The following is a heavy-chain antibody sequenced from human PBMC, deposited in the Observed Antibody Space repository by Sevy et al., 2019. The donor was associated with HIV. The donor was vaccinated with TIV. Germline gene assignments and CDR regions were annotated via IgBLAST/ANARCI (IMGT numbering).Heavy chain of an antibody. Sequence: GGSLRLSCAASGFTFDDYAMHWVRQAPGKGREWVSGISWNSGRIGYADSVKGRFTISRDNAKNSLYLQMNSLRAEDTALYYCAQDSNAAPAGYFDYWGQGTLVTVSS. J-gene: IGHJ4*02. CDR1: GFTFDDYA. V-gene: IGHV3-9*01. CDR2: ISWNSGRI. CDR3: AQDSNAAPAGYFDY. D-gene: IGHD6-6*01.